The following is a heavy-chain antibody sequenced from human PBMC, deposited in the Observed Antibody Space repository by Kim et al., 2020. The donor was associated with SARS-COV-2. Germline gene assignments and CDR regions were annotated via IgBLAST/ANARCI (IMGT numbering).Heavy chain of an antibody. V-gene: IGHV3-7*01. Sequence: DGSKKNFVDSVKGRFTLSRDNAKNTLYLQMNRLRVEDTAVYYCVGNRTFDYWGQGNLVIISS. J-gene: IGHJ4*02. CDR3: VGNRTFDY. CDR2: DGSKK.